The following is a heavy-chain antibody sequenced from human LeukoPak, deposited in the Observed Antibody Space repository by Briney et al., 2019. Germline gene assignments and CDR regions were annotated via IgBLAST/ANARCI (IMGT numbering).Heavy chain of an antibody. CDR3: ARAPITSPFYFDY. CDR2: INWSGGST. D-gene: IGHD2-2*01. V-gene: IGHV3-20*04. J-gene: IGHJ4*02. CDR1: GFAFDEHG. Sequence: GGSLRLSCTASGFAFDEHGMSWVRQVPGKGLEWASGINWSGGSTGYADPLRGRFTISRDNAKNSLYLQMDSLRAEDTALYYCARAPITSPFYFDYWGQGTLVTVPS.